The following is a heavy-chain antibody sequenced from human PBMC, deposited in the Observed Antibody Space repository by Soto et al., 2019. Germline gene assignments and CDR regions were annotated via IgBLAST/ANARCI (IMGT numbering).Heavy chain of an antibody. Sequence: LPETLSLTCTVSGGSISSRSYYWGWIRQPPGKGLEWIGSIYYSGSTYYNPSLKSRVTIPVDTSKNQFSLKLSSVTAADTAVYYCARSRGGLLWFGELSWFDPWGQGTLVTVSS. D-gene: IGHD3-10*01. J-gene: IGHJ5*02. CDR2: IYYSGST. CDR3: ARSRGGLLWFGELSWFDP. V-gene: IGHV4-39*01. CDR1: GGSISSRSYY.